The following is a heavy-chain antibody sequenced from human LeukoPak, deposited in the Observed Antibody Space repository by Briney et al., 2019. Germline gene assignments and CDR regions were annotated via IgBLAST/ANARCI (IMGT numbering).Heavy chain of an antibody. J-gene: IGHJ3*02. CDR3: ARSNGYGLVGI. D-gene: IGHD3-10*01. CDR1: GASISSGSNY. CDR2: IYSSGST. Sequence: SETLSLTCSVSGASISSGSNYWGWIRQPPGKTLEWIGSIYSSGSTYYTPYLKSRVIIIIDTPKNHFSLTLISVTAAATAVYSCARSNGYGLVGIWGQGTMVTVSS. V-gene: IGHV4-39*07.